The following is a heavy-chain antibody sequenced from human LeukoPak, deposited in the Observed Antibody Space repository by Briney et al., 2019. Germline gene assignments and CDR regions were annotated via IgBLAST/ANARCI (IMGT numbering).Heavy chain of an antibody. CDR3: ARPGVRRELLPFDY. J-gene: IGHJ4*02. CDR2: INTNTGNP. V-gene: IGHV7-4-1*02. CDR1: GYTFTSYA. Sequence: GASVKVSCKASGYTFTSYAMNWVRQAPGQGLEWMGWINTNTGNPTYAQGFTGRFVFSLDTSVSTAYLQISSLKAEDTAVYYCARPGVRRELLPFDYWGQGTLVTVSS. D-gene: IGHD1-26*01.